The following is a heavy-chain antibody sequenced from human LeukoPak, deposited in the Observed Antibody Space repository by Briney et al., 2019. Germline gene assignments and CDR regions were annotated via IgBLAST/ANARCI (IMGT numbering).Heavy chain of an antibody. Sequence: GGSLILSCAASGFTVGSSYMCWVRQAPGKGLEWVSVINSGGYTDYADSVKGRFTISRDNAKNSLYLQMNSLRAEDTAVYYCARVGTYGGNYWGQGTLVTVSS. CDR2: INSGGYT. J-gene: IGHJ4*02. CDR3: ARVGTYGGNY. D-gene: IGHD4-23*01. V-gene: IGHV3-53*01. CDR1: GFTVGSSY.